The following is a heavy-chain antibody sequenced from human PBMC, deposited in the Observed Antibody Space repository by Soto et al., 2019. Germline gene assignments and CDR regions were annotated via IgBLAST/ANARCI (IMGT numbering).Heavy chain of an antibody. CDR3: AKEGVYGDYAGVTWFDS. V-gene: IGHV3-74*01. CDR2: INSDGSHT. D-gene: IGHD4-17*01. Sequence: EVQLVESGGGLVQPGGSLRLSCAASGFTFFAYWIHWVRQVPGKGLVWVSRINSDGSHTNYADSVRGRFTISRDNSKNTVYLLKNRLTAEDTAVYYSAKEGVYGDYAGVTWFDSWGQGSLVTVS. CDR1: GFTFFAYW. J-gene: IGHJ5*01.